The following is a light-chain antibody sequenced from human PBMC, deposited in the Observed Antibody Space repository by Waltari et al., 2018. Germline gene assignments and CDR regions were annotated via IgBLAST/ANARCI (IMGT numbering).Light chain of an antibody. J-gene: IGKJ1*01. CDR3: QQYYEWQT. Sequence: EIVMTQSPAVLSVSPGQRATLSCRARETVHNHLAWYHQNPGQAPRLLIYDGSTRAAGIPARFSGSGSETEFTLTVTSLQSEDCAVYYCQQYYEWQTFGPGTKVEIK. V-gene: IGKV3D-15*01. CDR1: ETVHNH. CDR2: DGS.